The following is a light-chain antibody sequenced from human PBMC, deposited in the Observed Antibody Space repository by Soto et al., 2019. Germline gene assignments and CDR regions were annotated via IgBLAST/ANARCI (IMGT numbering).Light chain of an antibody. CDR3: QQYGSSPT. J-gene: IGKJ3*01. V-gene: IGKV3-20*01. CDR2: GAS. Sequence: EIVLTQSPGTLSLSPGERATLSCRASQSVSNNYLAWYQQKPGQAPRLLIYGASNRATGIPARFSGSGSGTDFTLTISRLEPEDFAVYYCQQYGSSPTFGPGTKVDIK. CDR1: QSVSNNY.